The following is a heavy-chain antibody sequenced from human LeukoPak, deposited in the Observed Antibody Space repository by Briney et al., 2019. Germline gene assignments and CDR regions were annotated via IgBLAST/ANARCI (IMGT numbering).Heavy chain of an antibody. D-gene: IGHD4-17*01. CDR2: IYHSGST. V-gene: IGHV4-4*02. Sequence: SETLSLTCTVSGDSISSSYWWSWVRQAPGKGLEWIGEIYHSGSTNYNPSLKSRVTISVDKSQNQFSLKLSSVTAADTAVYYCARKEYGDPSRAFHIWGQGTVVTVSS. CDR1: GDSISSSYW. J-gene: IGHJ3*02. CDR3: ARKEYGDPSRAFHI.